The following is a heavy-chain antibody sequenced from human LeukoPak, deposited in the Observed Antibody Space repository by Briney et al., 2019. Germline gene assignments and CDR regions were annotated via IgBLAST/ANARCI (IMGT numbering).Heavy chain of an antibody. CDR2: INPSGGST. CDR1: GGTFTSYY. J-gene: IGHJ3*02. CDR3: ARDSYDYGDYDAFDI. Sequence: ASVKVSCKASGGTFTSYYMHWVRQAPGQGLEWMGIINPSGGSTSYAQKFQGRVTMTRDTSISTAYMELSRLRSDDTAVYYCARDSYDYGDYDAFDIWGQGTMVTVSS. V-gene: IGHV1-46*01. D-gene: IGHD4-17*01.